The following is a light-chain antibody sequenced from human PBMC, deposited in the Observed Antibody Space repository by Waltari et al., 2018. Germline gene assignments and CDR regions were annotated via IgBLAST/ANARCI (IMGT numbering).Light chain of an antibody. V-gene: IGKV1-39*01. CDR3: QQRYNDYRT. J-gene: IGKJ1*01. CDR1: QTIRTY. Sequence: DIQMTQSPPSLSASVGDRVTITCRASQTIRTYLNWYQQKPGKAPKLLIYAASNLQTGVPPRFSGSGSGTDFTLTISSLQPEDFATYYCQQRYNDYRTFGQGTKVEIK. CDR2: AAS.